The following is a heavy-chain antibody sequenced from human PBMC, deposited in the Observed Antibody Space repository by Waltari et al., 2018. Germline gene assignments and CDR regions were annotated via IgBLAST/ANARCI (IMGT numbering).Heavy chain of an antibody. Sequence: QVQLQESGPGLVKPSETLSLTCAVSGYSISSGSYWGWIRQHPGKGLEWIGSIYHSGSTYYNPSLKSRVTISVDTSKNQFSLKLSSVTAADTAVYYCARHPTTYYDFWSGDNWFDPWGQGTLVTVSS. J-gene: IGHJ5*02. CDR3: ARHPTTYYDFWSGDNWFDP. D-gene: IGHD3-3*01. V-gene: IGHV4-38-2*01. CDR2: IYHSGST. CDR1: GYSISSGSY.